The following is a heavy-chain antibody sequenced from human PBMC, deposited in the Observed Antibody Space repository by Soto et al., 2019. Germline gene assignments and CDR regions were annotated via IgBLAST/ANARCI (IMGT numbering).Heavy chain of an antibody. J-gene: IGHJ6*02. V-gene: IGHV3-43D*04. Sequence: GGSLRLSCAASGFTFDYYAMHWVRQSPGKGLEWVSLISWDGGSTYYADSVKGRFTISRDNSKNSLYLQMNSLRAEDTALYYCAKSSGYYDSSGSNYYYYGMDVWGQGTTVTVSS. CDR2: ISWDGGST. D-gene: IGHD3-22*01. CDR3: AKSSGYYDSSGSNYYYYGMDV. CDR1: GFTFDYYA.